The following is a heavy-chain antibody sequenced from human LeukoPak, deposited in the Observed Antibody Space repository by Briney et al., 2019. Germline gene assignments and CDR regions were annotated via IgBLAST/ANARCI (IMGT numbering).Heavy chain of an antibody. Sequence: GGSLRLSCAASGFTFSSYGMHWFRQAPGKGLEWVAVIWYDGSNKYYADSVKGRFTISRDNSKNTLYLQMNSLRAEDTAVYCCARGLGGNSRAFDIWGQGTMVTVSS. CDR2: IWYDGSNK. CDR1: GFTFSSYG. V-gene: IGHV3-33*01. CDR3: ARGLGGNSRAFDI. J-gene: IGHJ3*02. D-gene: IGHD4-23*01.